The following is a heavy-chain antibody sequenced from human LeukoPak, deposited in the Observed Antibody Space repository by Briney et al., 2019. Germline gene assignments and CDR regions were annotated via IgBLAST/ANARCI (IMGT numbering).Heavy chain of an antibody. CDR2: IYYSGST. J-gene: IGHJ4*02. Sequence: SETLSLTCTVSGGSISSYYWSWIRQPPGKGLEWIGYIYYSGSTNYNPSLKSRVTISVDTSKNQFSLKLSSVTAADTAVYYCARPTSYGYYFDSWGQGTLVTVSS. CDR1: GGSISSYY. CDR3: ARPTSYGYYFDS. V-gene: IGHV4-59*01. D-gene: IGHD5-18*01.